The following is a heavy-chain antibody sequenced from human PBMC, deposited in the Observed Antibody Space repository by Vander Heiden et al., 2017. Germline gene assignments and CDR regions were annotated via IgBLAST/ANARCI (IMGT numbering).Heavy chain of an antibody. Sequence: VQLVQSGAEVKKPGESLKMSGKGFGASFTAYWIGWVRQMPEKGLEWMGIIYPGDSDTGYSPSFQGQVTISADKSINTAYLQWGSLKASDTAMYYCASAHYYESGTYHYWGQGTLVTVSS. CDR1: GASFTAYW. D-gene: IGHD3-22*01. J-gene: IGHJ4*02. V-gene: IGHV5-51*01. CDR3: ASAHYYESGTYHY. CDR2: IYPGDSDT.